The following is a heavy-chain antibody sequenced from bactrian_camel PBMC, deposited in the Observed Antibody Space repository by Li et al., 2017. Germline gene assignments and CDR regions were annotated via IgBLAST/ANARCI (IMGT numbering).Heavy chain of an antibody. CDR3: SARGVPSDSLCSPDHWGTDVGY. Sequence: DVQLVESGGGSVQAGGSLRLSCAASGYIRARNCMLWFRRAPGGKRVGVASIYPSRGTTFYDDSVKGRFTISQDNAQNTLYLQMENLKPEDTAVYYCSARGVPSDSLCSPDHWGTDVGYWGPGTQV. CDR1: GYIRARNC. D-gene: IGHD5*01. J-gene: IGHJ6*01. CDR2: IYPSRGTT. V-gene: IGHV3S31*01.